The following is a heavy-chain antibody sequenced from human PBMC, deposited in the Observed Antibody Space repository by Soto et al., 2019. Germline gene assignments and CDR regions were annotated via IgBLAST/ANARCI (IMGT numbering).Heavy chain of an antibody. CDR2: IYHSGST. D-gene: IGHD6-19*01. CDR3: ASAGGLGAVAADY. J-gene: IGHJ4*02. Sequence: SETLSLTCTVSGGSISSSSYYWGWIRQPPGKGLEWIGNIYHSGSTYYKPSLKSRVTISVDRSKNQFSLKLSSVTAADTAVYYCASAGGLGAVAADYWGQGTLVTVSS. CDR1: GGSISSSSYY. V-gene: IGHV4-39*07.